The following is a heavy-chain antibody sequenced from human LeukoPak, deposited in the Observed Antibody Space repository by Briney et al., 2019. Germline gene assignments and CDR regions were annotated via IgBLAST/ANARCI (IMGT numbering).Heavy chain of an antibody. Sequence: PSETLSLTCTVSGGSISPYYWSWIRQPPGKGLEYVGYIYYSGTTDYNPSLKSRVAISIDTSKNQFSLKVTSVSAADTAVYYCARIMQTPWGMDVWGQGTTVTVSS. CDR3: ARIMQTPWGMDV. J-gene: IGHJ6*02. V-gene: IGHV4-59*01. CDR2: IYYSGTT. D-gene: IGHD4-23*01. CDR1: GGSISPYY.